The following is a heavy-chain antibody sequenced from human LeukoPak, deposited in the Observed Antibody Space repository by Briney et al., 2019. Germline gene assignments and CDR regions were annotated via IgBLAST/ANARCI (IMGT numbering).Heavy chain of an antibody. CDR1: GASVSSYY. CDR2: IDASGST. V-gene: IGHV4-4*07. CDR3: ARDLYYYYYMDV. Sequence: SETLSLTCTVSGASVSSYYWIWIRQPAGRGLEWIGRIDASGSTNYNPSLKSRVTMSVDSSKNQFSLKVSSVTAADTAVYYCARDLYYYYYMDVWGKGTTVTVSS. J-gene: IGHJ6*03.